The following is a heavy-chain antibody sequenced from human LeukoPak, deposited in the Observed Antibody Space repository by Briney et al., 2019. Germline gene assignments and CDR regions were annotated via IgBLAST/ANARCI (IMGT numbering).Heavy chain of an antibody. CDR1: GFTFSSYS. D-gene: IGHD2-2*01. J-gene: IGHJ4*02. CDR3: ARDGLGYCSSTSCRPFDY. Sequence: GGSLRLSCAASGFTFSSYSMNWVRLAPGKGLEWVSYISSSSSTIYYADSVKGRFTISRDNAKDSLYLQMNSLRAEDTAVYYCARDGLGYCSSTSCRPFDYWGQGTLVTVSS. V-gene: IGHV3-48*01. CDR2: ISSSSSTI.